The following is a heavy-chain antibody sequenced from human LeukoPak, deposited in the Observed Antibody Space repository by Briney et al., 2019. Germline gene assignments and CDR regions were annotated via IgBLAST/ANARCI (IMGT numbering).Heavy chain of an antibody. CDR1: GFTFDDYG. D-gene: IGHD7-27*01. V-gene: IGHV3-20*04. Sequence: GGSLRLSCAASGFTFDDYGMSWVRQAPGKGLEWVSGINWNGGSTGYADSVKGRFTISRDNAKNSLYLQMNSLRAEDTASYYCAREANWGSPYYFDYWGQGTLVTVSS. CDR3: AREANWGSPYYFDY. J-gene: IGHJ4*02. CDR2: INWNGGST.